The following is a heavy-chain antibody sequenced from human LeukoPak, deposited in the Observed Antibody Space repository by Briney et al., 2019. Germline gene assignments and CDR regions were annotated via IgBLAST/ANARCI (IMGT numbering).Heavy chain of an antibody. CDR2: TSSSSSYI. J-gene: IGHJ4*02. Sequence: GGSLRLACAASGFTFSSYSMNWVRQAPGKGLEWLSSTSSSSSYIYYADSVKGRFTISRDNAKNSLYLQMNSLRAEDTAVYYCARWPGAIDYYGSGSPSDYWGQGTLVTVSS. D-gene: IGHD3-10*01. V-gene: IGHV3-21*01. CDR3: ARWPGAIDYYGSGSPSDY. CDR1: GFTFSSYS.